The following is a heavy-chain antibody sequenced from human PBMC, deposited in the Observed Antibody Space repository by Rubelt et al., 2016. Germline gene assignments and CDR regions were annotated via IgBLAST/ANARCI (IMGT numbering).Heavy chain of an antibody. V-gene: IGHV3-30*04. CDR3: ARDVRNLGWFDR. D-gene: IGHD1-14*01. J-gene: IGHJ5*02. CDR2: FSYDGSQT. CDR1: GFTISSAA. Sequence: SLRLSCSASGFTISSAALHWVRQAPGKGLEWVALFSYDGSQTYYAASVRGRFTISTDNSENTLYLHVNSLRAADSAVYYCARDVRNLGWFDRWGQGTLVTVSS.